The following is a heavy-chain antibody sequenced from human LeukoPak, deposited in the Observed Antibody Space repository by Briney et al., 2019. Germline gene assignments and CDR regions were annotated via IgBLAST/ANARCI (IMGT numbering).Heavy chain of an antibody. CDR1: GYTLTELS. Sequence: ASVKVSCKVSGYTLTELSMHWVRQAPGKGLEWMGGFDPEDGETIYAQKFQGRVTMTEDTSTDTAYMELSSLRSEDTAVYYCATIHCSSTSCYESYFDYWGQGTLVTVSS. CDR2: FDPEDGET. J-gene: IGHJ4*02. V-gene: IGHV1-24*01. CDR3: ATIHCSSTSCYESYFDY. D-gene: IGHD2-2*01.